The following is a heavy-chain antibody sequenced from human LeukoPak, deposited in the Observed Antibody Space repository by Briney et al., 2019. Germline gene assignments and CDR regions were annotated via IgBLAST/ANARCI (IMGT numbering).Heavy chain of an antibody. CDR3: ARVRSIGPLYYYYGMDV. V-gene: IGHV4-34*01. CDR1: GGSFSGYY. CDR2: INHSGST. J-gene: IGHJ6*02. Sequence: SETLSLTCAVYGGSFSGYYWSWIRQPPGKGLEWIGEINHSGSTNYNPSLKSRVTISVDTSKNQFSLKLSSVTAADTAVYYCARVRSIGPLYYYYGMDVWGQGTTVTVSS. D-gene: IGHD6-6*01.